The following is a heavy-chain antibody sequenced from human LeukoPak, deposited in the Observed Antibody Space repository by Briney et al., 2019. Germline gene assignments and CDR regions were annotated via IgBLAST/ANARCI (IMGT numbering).Heavy chain of an antibody. Sequence: SETLSLTCTVSGGSISSSSYYWGWIRQPPGKGLEWIGSIYYSGSTYYNPSLKSRGTISVDTSKNQFSLKLSSVTAADTAVYYFARQRVMDFDYWGQGTLVTVSS. D-gene: IGHD2-21*01. V-gene: IGHV4-39*01. CDR3: ARQRVMDFDY. CDR1: GGSISSSSYY. CDR2: IYYSGST. J-gene: IGHJ4*02.